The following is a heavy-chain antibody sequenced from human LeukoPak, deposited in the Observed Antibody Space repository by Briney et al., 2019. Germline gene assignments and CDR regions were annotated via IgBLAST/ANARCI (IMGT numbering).Heavy chain of an antibody. CDR3: AKDKRVDPDGYFDY. Sequence: PGGSLRLSCAASALTCRCMTNWVRQAPGKGLEWVAVIWCDGSNVYYVDSVKGRFTISRDNAKNSLYLQMNSLRAEDTALYYCAKDKRVDPDGYFDYWGQGTLVTVSS. V-gene: IGHV3-33*03. CDR1: ALTCRCMT. J-gene: IGHJ4*02. D-gene: IGHD2-15*01. CDR2: IWCDGSNV.